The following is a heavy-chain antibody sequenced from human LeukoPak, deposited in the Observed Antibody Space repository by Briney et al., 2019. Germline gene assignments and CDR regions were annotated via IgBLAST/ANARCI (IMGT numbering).Heavy chain of an antibody. Sequence: ASVKVSCKASGGTFSSYAISWVRQAPGQGLEWMGGIIPIFGTANYAQKFQGRVTITADESTSTAYMELSSLRSEDTAVYYCASTTYYAFWSGYYRSYYYYYYMDVWGKGTTVTVSS. J-gene: IGHJ6*03. CDR1: GGTFSSYA. D-gene: IGHD3-3*01. V-gene: IGHV1-69*13. CDR2: IIPIFGTA. CDR3: ASTTYYAFWSGYYRSYYYYYYMDV.